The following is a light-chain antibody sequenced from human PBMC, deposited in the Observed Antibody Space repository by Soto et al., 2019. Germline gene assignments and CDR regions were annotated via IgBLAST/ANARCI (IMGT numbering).Light chain of an antibody. CDR1: QSVSSY. J-gene: IGKJ2*01. CDR2: DAS. V-gene: IGKV3-11*01. Sequence: EIVLTQSPATLSLSPGERATLSCRASQSVSSYLAWFQQKPGQAPRLLIYDASSRATGIPARFSGSVSGTDFTLTISSLEPEDFAVYFCQQRSNWPRGTFGQGTKLEIK. CDR3: QQRSNWPRGT.